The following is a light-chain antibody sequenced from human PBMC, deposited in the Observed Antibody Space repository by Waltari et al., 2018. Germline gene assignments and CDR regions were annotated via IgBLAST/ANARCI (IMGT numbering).Light chain of an antibody. Sequence: QSALTQPASVSGSPGQSITISCTGTSSDVGDYNYVSWYQQHPGKAPKLMIYEVSNRPSWVSNRFFGSTSGNTASLTISGLQAEDEADYYCISYTSSSTPYVFGTGTKVTVL. CDR2: EVS. CDR3: ISYTSSSTPYV. V-gene: IGLV2-14*01. CDR1: SSDVGDYNY. J-gene: IGLJ1*01.